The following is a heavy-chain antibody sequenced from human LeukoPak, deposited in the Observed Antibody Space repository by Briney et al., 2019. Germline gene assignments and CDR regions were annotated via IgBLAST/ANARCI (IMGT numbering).Heavy chain of an antibody. V-gene: IGHV3-7*03. CDR2: IKQDGSEK. D-gene: IGHD3-3*01. J-gene: IGHJ4*02. CDR1: GFTFSNFW. Sequence: GGSLRLSCAASGFTFSNFWMSWVRQAPGKGLEWVANIKQDGSEKDYVDSVKGRFTTSRDNAKNSLYLQMNSLRAEDTAIYYCAKRVTSGSGYYLLGYWGQGTLVTVSS. CDR3: AKRVTSGSGYYLLGY.